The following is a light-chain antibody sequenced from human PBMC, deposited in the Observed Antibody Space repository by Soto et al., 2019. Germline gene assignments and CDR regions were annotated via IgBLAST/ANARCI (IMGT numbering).Light chain of an antibody. Sequence: EIVMTQSPATRSVSPGERATLSCRASQTVSSNLAWYQQKPGQPPRLLVYGASTRATDIPARFSGSGSGTEFTLTISSLQSEDFAVYYCQQANNWPYTFGQGTKLEIK. CDR1: QTVSSN. J-gene: IGKJ2*01. CDR3: QQANNWPYT. V-gene: IGKV3-15*01. CDR2: GAS.